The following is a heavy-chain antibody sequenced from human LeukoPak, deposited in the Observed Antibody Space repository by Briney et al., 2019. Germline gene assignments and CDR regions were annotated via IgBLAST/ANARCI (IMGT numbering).Heavy chain of an antibody. J-gene: IGHJ5*02. V-gene: IGHV1-18*01. CDR1: GYTFTSYG. CDR2: ISAYNGNT. D-gene: IGHD1-26*01. CDR3: ARGGVPYSGSYFDWFDP. Sequence: ASVKVSCKASGYTFTSYGISWVRQAPGQGLEWMGWISAYNGNTNYAQKLQGRVTMTTDTSTSTAYLELRSLRSDDTAVYYCARGGVPYSGSYFDWFDPWGQGTLVTVSS.